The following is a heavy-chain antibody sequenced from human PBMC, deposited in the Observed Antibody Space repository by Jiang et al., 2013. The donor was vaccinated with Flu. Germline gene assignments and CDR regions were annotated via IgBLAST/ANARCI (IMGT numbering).Heavy chain of an antibody. J-gene: IGHJ4*02. CDR3: ARTAGIAVAGRYFDY. D-gene: IGHD6-19*01. Sequence: LLKPSETLSLTCTVSGGSISSYYWSWIRQPPGKGLEWIGYIYYSGSTNYNPSLKSRVTISVDTSKNQFSLKLSSVTAADTAVYYCARTAGIAVAGRYFDYWGQGTLVTVSS. CDR2: IYYSGST. V-gene: IGHV4-59*01. CDR1: GGSISSYY.